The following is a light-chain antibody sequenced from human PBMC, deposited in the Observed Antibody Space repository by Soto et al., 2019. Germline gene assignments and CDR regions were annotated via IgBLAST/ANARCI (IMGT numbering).Light chain of an antibody. V-gene: IGKV3-11*01. CDR1: ESVSSY. Sequence: EIVLTQSPATLSLSPGEKATLSCRASESVSSYLAWYQQRPGQGPRLLIFDASNRQYGIPARFSGSGSGTAFTLTISSLEPEDFAVYYCQQRYNWPPTFGQGTKVDIK. CDR3: QQRYNWPPT. J-gene: IGKJ1*01. CDR2: DAS.